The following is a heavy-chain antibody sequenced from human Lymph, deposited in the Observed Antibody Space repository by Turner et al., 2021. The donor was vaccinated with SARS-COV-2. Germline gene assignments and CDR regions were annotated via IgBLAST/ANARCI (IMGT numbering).Heavy chain of an antibody. V-gene: IGHV1-24*01. CDR1: GYPLTELS. CDR2: FDPEDGEA. D-gene: IGHD2-15*01. J-gene: IGHJ6*02. CDR3: ATVLCSGGSCYYYGMDV. Sequence: QVQLVQSGAEVKKPGAAMKVSCKVSGYPLTELSMHWVRQAPGKGLEWVGGFDPEDGEAIYAQKFQGRVTMTEDTSTDTVYMELSSLRSEDTAVYYCATVLCSGGSCYYYGMDVWGQGTTVTVSS.